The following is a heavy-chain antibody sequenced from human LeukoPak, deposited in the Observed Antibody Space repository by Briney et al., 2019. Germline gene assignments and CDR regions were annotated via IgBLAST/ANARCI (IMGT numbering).Heavy chain of an antibody. CDR1: GGSFSGYY. CDR2: INHSGST. Sequence: SETLSLTCAVYGGSFSGYYWSWIRQPPGKGLEWIGEINHSGSTNYNPSLKSRVTIPVDTSKNQFSLKLSSVTAAGTAVYYCARLEIVVVPAASYYYGMDVWGQGTTVTVSS. V-gene: IGHV4-34*01. D-gene: IGHD2-2*01. CDR3: ARLEIVVVPAASYYYGMDV. J-gene: IGHJ6*02.